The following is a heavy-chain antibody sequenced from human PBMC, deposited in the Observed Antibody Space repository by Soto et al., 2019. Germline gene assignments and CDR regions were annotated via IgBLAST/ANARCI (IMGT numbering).Heavy chain of an antibody. D-gene: IGHD1-26*01. Sequence: QVQLQQWGSGLLKPSETLSLTCAIYGGSFSDYYWHWIRQSPGKGLEWIGEIHLSGRVNFTPSLHSRTSMSMDTSRNQFFLTLRSVTAADTAVYFCARTPTRGASAWLDPWGRGHLVTVSS. CDR1: GGSFSDYY. CDR3: ARTPTRGASAWLDP. V-gene: IGHV4-34*01. CDR2: IHLSGRV. J-gene: IGHJ5*02.